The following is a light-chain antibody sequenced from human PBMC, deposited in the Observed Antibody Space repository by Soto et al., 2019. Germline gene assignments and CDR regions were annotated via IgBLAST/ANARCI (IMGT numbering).Light chain of an antibody. J-gene: IGKJ5*01. CDR2: GAK. CDR3: QQCHATPRT. CDR1: QAISNY. V-gene: IGKV1-39*01. Sequence: DIQMTQSPSFLSASVGDRVTITCRASQAISNYLNWYQQKPGKAPNLLIFGAKTLQSGVPSRLSGSGYGTDFTLTITTLQPEDVGIYYCQQCHATPRTFGQGTRLEIK.